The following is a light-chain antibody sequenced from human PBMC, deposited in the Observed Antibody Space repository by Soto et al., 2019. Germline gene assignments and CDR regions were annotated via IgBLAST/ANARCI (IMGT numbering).Light chain of an antibody. CDR1: SSDVGGYNY. CDR3: SSYVGTNSYV. Sequence: QSALTQPPSASGSPGQSVTLSCTGTSSDVGGYNYVSWYHQHPGKAPKLIIYDVYKRPSGVPDRFSGSKSGNTAALTVSGLQAEDEAEYYCSSYVGTNSYVFGTGTKLTVL. V-gene: IGLV2-8*01. J-gene: IGLJ1*01. CDR2: DVY.